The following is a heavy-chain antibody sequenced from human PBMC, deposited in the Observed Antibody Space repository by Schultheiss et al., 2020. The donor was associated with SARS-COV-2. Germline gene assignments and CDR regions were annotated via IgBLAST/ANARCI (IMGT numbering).Heavy chain of an antibody. CDR3: ARQLVRTGWFDP. Sequence: QTLSLTCAISGDSVSSNSAAWNWIRQSPSRGLEWLGRTYYRSKWYNDYAVSVKSRITINPDTSKNQFSLQLSSVTAADTAVYYCARQLVRTGWFDPWGQGTLVTVSS. D-gene: IGHD6-6*01. J-gene: IGHJ5*02. CDR1: GDSVSSNSAA. CDR2: TYYRSKWYN. V-gene: IGHV6-1*01.